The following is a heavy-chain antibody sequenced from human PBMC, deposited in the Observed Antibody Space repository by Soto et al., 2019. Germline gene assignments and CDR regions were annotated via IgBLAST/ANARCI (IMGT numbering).Heavy chain of an antibody. J-gene: IGHJ4*02. Sequence: SETLSLTCTVPGGSISSYYWSWIRQPAGKGLEWIGLIYTSGSTIYNPSLKSRVTMSVDTSKNQFSLKLSSVTAADTAVYYCARDCSDTSCYGFYFDYWGQGTLVTVSS. V-gene: IGHV4-4*07. CDR3: ARDCSDTSCYGFYFDY. CDR2: IYTSGST. D-gene: IGHD2-2*01. CDR1: GGSISSYY.